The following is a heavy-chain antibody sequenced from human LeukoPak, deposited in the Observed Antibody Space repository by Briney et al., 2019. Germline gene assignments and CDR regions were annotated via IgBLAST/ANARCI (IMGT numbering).Heavy chain of an antibody. V-gene: IGHV3-7*01. J-gene: IGHJ1*01. CDR2: IKQDGSEK. D-gene: IGHD6-13*01. CDR1: GFTFSSYW. CDR3: ASLPISIAAAGTLGYFQH. Sequence: GGSLRLSCAASGFTFSSYWMSWVRQAPGKGLEGVANIKQDGSEKYYVDSVKGRFTISRDNAKNSLYLQMNSLRAEDKAVYYCASLPISIAAAGTLGYFQHWGQGNLVTVSS.